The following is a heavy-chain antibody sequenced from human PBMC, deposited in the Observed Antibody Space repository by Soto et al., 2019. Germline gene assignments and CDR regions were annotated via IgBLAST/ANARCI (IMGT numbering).Heavy chain of an antibody. CDR3: AGDPDSHYNDSHASSYP. CDR1: GGTFSTYT. Sequence: QVQLVQSGAEVKKPGSSVKVSCKASGGTFSTYTITWVRQAPGQGLEWMGRIIPIIGIINYAQKFQGRVTIGADKFTGTAYMELTGLRSDATAVYYCAGDPDSHYNDSHASSYPWGQGTLVTVSS. D-gene: IGHD4-4*01. CDR2: IIPIIGII. J-gene: IGHJ5*02. V-gene: IGHV1-69*08.